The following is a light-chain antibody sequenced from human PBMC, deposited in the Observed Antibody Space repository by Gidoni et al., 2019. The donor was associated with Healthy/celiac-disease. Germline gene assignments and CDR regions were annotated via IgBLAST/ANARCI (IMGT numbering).Light chain of an antibody. CDR1: QSVSSY. Sequence: EIVLTQSPATLSLSPGERATRSCRASQSVSSYLAWYQQKPGQAPRLLIYDASNRATGIPARFSGSGSGTDFTLPISSLEPEDFAVYYCQQRSNWPLTFGGGTKVEIK. CDR3: QQRSNWPLT. V-gene: IGKV3-11*01. J-gene: IGKJ4*01. CDR2: DAS.